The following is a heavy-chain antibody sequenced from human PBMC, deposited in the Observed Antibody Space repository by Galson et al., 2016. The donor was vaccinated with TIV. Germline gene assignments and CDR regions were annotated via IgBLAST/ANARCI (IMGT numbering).Heavy chain of an antibody. CDR2: IVGGGYST. CDR1: GFTFSDYA. V-gene: IGHV3-23*01. D-gene: IGHD6-6*01. CDR3: ATLPYSSPSDWFGP. Sequence: SLRLSCAASGFTFSDYAMNWVRQAPGKGLEWVSVIVGGGYSTHYADSAEGRFTISRDNSNNMVYLQMNSLRAEDTAIYYCATLPYSSPSDWFGPWGQGTLVTVSS. J-gene: IGHJ5*02.